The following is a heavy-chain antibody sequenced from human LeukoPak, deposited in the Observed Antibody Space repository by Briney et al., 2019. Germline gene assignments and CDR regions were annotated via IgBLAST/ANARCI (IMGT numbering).Heavy chain of an antibody. J-gene: IGHJ6*02. CDR2: FDPEDGET. CDR3: ATDPSGWYKRGMDV. D-gene: IGHD6-19*01. CDR1: GYTLTELS. Sequence: ASVKVSCKVSGYTLTELSMHWVRQAPGKGLEWMGGFDPEDGETIYAQKFQGRVTMTEDTSTDTAYMELSSLRSEDTAVYYCATDPSGWYKRGMDVWGQGTTVTVSS. V-gene: IGHV1-24*01.